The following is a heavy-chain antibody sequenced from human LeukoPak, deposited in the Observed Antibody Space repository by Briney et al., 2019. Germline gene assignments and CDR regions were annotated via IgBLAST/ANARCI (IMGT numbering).Heavy chain of an antibody. CDR3: AGKYYYHSSGYFYVDY. V-gene: IGHV4-38-2*01. CDR1: GYSISSGYY. CDR2: IHDSGST. Sequence: SETLSLTCAVSGYSISSGYYWGWIRQTPGKGLEWIGSIHDSGSTYYNPSLKSRVTILMDTSKNHFSLKLNSVTAADTAVYYCAGKYYYHSSGYFYVDYWGQGTLVTVSS. D-gene: IGHD3-22*01. J-gene: IGHJ4*02.